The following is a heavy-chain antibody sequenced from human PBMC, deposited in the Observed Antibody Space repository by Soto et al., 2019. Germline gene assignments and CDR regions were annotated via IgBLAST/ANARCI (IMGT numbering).Heavy chain of an antibody. CDR3: AKFALAPYNYTWGNYLFGGSDDF. Sequence: EVQLLESGGGLVKPGGSLRLSCVASGFSFRSYAMSWVRQAPGKGLEWVSVISGGGGNIYYVDSVKGRFTISRDNSKSTLYLQMTSLRAEDTAVYYCAKFALAPYNYTWGNYLFGGSDDFWGQGTLVTVSS. V-gene: IGHV3-23*01. J-gene: IGHJ4*02. CDR2: ISGGGGNI. D-gene: IGHD3-16*01. CDR1: GFSFRSYA.